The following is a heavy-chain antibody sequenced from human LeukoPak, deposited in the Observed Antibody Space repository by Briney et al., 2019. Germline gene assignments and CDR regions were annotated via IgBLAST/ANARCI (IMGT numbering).Heavy chain of an antibody. CDR3: ANGYCTNGVCYPYYYYYMDV. CDR1: GFTFSSYG. CDR2: ISYDGSNR. D-gene: IGHD2-8*01. Sequence: GRSLRLSCAASGFTFSSYGMHWVRQAPGKGLEWVAVISYDGSNRYYADSVKGRFTISRDNSKNTLYLQMNSLRAEDTAVYYCANGYCTNGVCYPYYYYYMDVWVKGTTVTVSS. J-gene: IGHJ6*03. V-gene: IGHV3-30*18.